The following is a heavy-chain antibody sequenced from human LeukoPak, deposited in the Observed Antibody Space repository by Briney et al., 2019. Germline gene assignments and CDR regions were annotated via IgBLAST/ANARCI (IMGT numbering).Heavy chain of an antibody. Sequence: GGSLRLSCAASGFTFSSYWMHWVRQAPGKGLVWVSRINSDGSSTSYADSVKGRFTISRDNAKNTLYLQMNSLRAEDTAVYYCAREEPSNSSSYSYYYYYYGMDVWGQGTTVTVSS. V-gene: IGHV3-74*01. D-gene: IGHD6-6*01. CDR1: GFTFSSYW. CDR2: INSDGSST. CDR3: AREEPSNSSSYSYYYYYYGMDV. J-gene: IGHJ6*02.